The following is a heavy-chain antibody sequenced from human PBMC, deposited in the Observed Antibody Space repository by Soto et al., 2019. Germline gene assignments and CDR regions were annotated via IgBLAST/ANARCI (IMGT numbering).Heavy chain of an antibody. CDR1: GGTFSSYA. V-gene: IGHV1-69*12. CDR2: IIPIFATA. J-gene: IGHJ4*02. CDR3: ARHFHSSGYYLGFDY. D-gene: IGHD6-19*01. Sequence: QVQLVQSGAEVKKPGSSVKVSCKASGGTFSSYAISWVRQARGQGLEWIGGIIPIFATANYAQKFQGRVTITADESTSTAYMALSSLRSENTAVYYCARHFHSSGYYLGFDYWGKGTLVTVYS.